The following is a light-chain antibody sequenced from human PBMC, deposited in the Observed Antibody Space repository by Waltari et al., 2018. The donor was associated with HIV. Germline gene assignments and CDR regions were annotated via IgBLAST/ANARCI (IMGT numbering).Light chain of an antibody. J-gene: IGLJ2*01. Sequence: QSALTQPASVSGSPGQSITISCTGSSSDVGSYKHVSWSQQHPGKAPRLIIYEVSKRPSWVSNRYSASKSGKTASLTVSGLRAEDEADYYCSSYAGSSTFVIFGGGTKLTVL. CDR1: SSDVGSYKH. CDR3: SSYAGSSTFVI. V-gene: IGLV2-23*02. CDR2: EVS.